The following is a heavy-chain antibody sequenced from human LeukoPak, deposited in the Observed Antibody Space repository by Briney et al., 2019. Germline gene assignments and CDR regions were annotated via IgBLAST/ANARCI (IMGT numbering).Heavy chain of an antibody. Sequence: GGSLRLSCAASGFTFSSYAMSWVRQAPGKGLEWVSAISGSGGSTYYADSVKGRFTISRDNSKNTLYLQMNSLRAEDTAVYYCTRDWTQADIVVVPAARFDYWGQGTLVTVSS. V-gene: IGHV3-23*01. CDR2: ISGSGGST. J-gene: IGHJ4*02. CDR3: TRDWTQADIVVVPAARFDY. CDR1: GFTFSSYA. D-gene: IGHD2-2*01.